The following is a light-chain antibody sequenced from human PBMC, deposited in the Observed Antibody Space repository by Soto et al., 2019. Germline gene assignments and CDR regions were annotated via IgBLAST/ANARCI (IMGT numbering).Light chain of an antibody. J-gene: IGKJ3*01. CDR2: AAS. CDR1: QRISSY. Sequence: DIQMTQSPSSLSASVGDRVTITCRASQRISSYLNWYQLKPGKAPKLLIYAASTLQGGVTSTFSGSGSGTDFTLTISSLQPEDFATYYGQQSYSITFTIGPGTKVDIK. V-gene: IGKV1-39*01. CDR3: QQSYSITFT.